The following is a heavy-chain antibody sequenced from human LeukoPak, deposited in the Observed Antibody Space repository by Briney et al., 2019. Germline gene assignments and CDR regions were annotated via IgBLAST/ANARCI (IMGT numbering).Heavy chain of an antibody. CDR2: ISGSGGST. Sequence: GGSLRLSCAASGFTFSSYAMTWVRQAPGKGLEWVSGISGSGGSTYYADSVKGRFTISRDNSKNTLYLQMNSLRAEDTAVYYCAKVISPYYYYDMDVWGQGTTVTVSS. J-gene: IGHJ6*02. CDR3: AKVISPYYYYDMDV. CDR1: GFTFSSYA. D-gene: IGHD2-21*01. V-gene: IGHV3-23*01.